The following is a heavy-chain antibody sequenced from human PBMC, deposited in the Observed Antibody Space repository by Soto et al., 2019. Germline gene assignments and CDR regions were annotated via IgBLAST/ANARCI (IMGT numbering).Heavy chain of an antibody. V-gene: IGHV3-23*01. J-gene: IGHJ3*02. CDR1: GFTFSSYA. Sequence: GGSLRLSCAASGFTFSSYAMSWVRQAPGKGLEWVSAISGSGGSTYYADSVKGRFTISRDNSKNTLYLQMNSLRAEDTAVYYCAKDTFYDSSAGIQAGAFDIWGQGTMVTVSS. CDR3: AKDTFYDSSAGIQAGAFDI. D-gene: IGHD3-22*01. CDR2: ISGSGGST.